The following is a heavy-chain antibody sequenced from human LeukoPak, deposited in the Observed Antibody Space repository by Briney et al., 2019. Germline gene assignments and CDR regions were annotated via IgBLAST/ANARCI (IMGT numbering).Heavy chain of an antibody. CDR2: IRGTDGKT. CDR3: AKKGCSTSGCPASFDY. J-gene: IGHJ4*02. Sequence: PGGSLRLSCAASGFTFNTYAMNWVRQAPGKGLEWVSRIRGTDGKTFYADSVKGRFTISRDNSKNTLYLQMNNLRAEDTALYYCAKKGCSTSGCPASFDYWGQGTLVTVSS. D-gene: IGHD2-2*01. V-gene: IGHV3-23*01. CDR1: GFTFNTYA.